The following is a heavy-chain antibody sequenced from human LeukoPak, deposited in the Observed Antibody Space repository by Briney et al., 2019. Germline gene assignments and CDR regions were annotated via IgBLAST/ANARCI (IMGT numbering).Heavy chain of an antibody. Sequence: GGSLRLSCAASGFTFSSYAMHWVRQAPGKGLEWVAVISYDGSNKYYADSVNGRFTISRGNSKNTLYLQMNSLRAEDTAVYYCVCDPIKGPIDSSGYLNGFDYWGQGTLVTVSS. V-gene: IGHV3-30-3*01. D-gene: IGHD3-22*01. CDR3: VCDPIKGPIDSSGYLNGFDY. CDR1: GFTFSSYA. J-gene: IGHJ4*02. CDR2: ISYDGSNK.